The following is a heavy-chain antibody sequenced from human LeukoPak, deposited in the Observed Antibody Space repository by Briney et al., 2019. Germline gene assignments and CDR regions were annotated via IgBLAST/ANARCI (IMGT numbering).Heavy chain of an antibody. J-gene: IGHJ5*02. CDR2: ISYSGST. Sequence: WETLSLTCTVSGASISSSYWSWIRQPPGKGLEWIGYISYSGSTNYNPSVKSRVTISEDTSKNQFSLRLSSVTAADTAIYYCARGARWFDPWGQGTLVTVSS. V-gene: IGHV4-59*01. CDR1: GASISSSY. CDR3: ARGARWFDP.